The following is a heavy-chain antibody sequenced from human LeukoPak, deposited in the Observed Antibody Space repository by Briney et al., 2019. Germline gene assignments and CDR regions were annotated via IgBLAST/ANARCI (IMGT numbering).Heavy chain of an antibody. V-gene: IGHV3-7*01. J-gene: IGHJ4*02. CDR3: ARDHCTNGVCYLRVFDY. D-gene: IGHD2-8*01. CDR2: IKQDGSEK. CDR1: GFTFSLYW. Sequence: GGSLRPSCATSGFTFSLYWMNWVRQAPGKGLEWVANIKQDGSEKYYVDSVKGRFTISRDNAKNSLYLQMNSLRAEDTAVYYCARDHCTNGVCYLRVFDYWDQGTLVTVSS.